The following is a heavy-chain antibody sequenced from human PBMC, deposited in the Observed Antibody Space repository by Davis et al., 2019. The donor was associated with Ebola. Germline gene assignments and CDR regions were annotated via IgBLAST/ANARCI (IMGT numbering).Heavy chain of an antibody. CDR3: ARGRTGSDHPRLDS. J-gene: IGHJ4*02. V-gene: IGHV4-59*01. D-gene: IGHD7-27*01. CDR2: IYYSGST. CDR1: GGSISSYY. Sequence: SETLSLTCTVSGGSISSYYWSWIRQPPGKGLEWIGYIYYSGSTNYNPSLKSRVTISVDTSKNQFSLKLSSVTAADTAVYFCARGRTGSDHPRLDSWGQGTLVTVSS.